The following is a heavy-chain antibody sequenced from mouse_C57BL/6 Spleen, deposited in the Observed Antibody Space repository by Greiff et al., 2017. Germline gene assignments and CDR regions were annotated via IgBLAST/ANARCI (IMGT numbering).Heavy chain of an antibody. D-gene: IGHD2-3*01. CDR3: ARVGDDGYYGWYFDV. Sequence: QVQLQQPGAELVKPGASVKLSCKASGYTFTSYWMHWVKQRPGQGLEWIGMIHPNSGSTNYNEKFKSKATLTVDKSSSTAYMQLSSLTSEDSAVYYCARVGDDGYYGWYFDVWGTGTTVTVSS. J-gene: IGHJ1*03. CDR1: GYTFTSYW. CDR2: IHPNSGST. V-gene: IGHV1-64*01.